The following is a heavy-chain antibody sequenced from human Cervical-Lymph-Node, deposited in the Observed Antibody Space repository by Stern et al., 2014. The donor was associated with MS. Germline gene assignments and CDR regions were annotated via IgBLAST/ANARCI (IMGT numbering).Heavy chain of an antibody. D-gene: IGHD3-22*01. J-gene: IGHJ3*02. V-gene: IGHV1-58*01. Sequence: QMQLVQSGPEVKKPGTSVKVSCKASGFTFTSSAVQWVRQARGQRLEWIGWIVVGSGNTNYAQKVQERVTITRDMSTSTAYMELSSLRSEDTAVYYCAAEPMYYSDSVGAFDIWGQGTMVTVSS. CDR2: IVVGSGNT. CDR3: AAEPMYYSDSVGAFDI. CDR1: GFTFTSSA.